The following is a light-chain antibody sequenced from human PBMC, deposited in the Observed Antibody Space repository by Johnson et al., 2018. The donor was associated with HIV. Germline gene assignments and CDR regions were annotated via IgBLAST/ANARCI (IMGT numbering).Light chain of an antibody. J-gene: IGLJ1*01. V-gene: IGLV1-51*01. Sequence: QPVLTQPPSVSAAPGQKVTISCSGSSSNIGNNYVSWYQQFPGTAPKLVIYDNNKRPSGIPDRFSGSKSGTSVTLGITGLQTGDEADYYCGTWDNSLSAVFGTGTKVTVL. CDR3: GTWDNSLSAV. CDR1: SSNIGNNY. CDR2: DNN.